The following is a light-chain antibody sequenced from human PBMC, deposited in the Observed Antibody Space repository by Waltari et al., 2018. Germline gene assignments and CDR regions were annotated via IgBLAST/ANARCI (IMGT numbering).Light chain of an antibody. V-gene: IGLV1-36*01. CDR3: AAWDISLNNLL. CDR1: SSNIGASD. Sequence: QSALTQPPSVSGAPRQRVTISCSGTSSNIGASDVNWYQQLPGKPPKLVIYYDDLVPSGVSDRFSGSKSGSSASLAISGLQSEDEAVYFCAAWDISLNNLLFGGGTKLTVL. J-gene: IGLJ2*01. CDR2: YDD.